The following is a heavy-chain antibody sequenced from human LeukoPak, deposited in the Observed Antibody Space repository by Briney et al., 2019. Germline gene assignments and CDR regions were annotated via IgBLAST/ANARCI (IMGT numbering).Heavy chain of an antibody. CDR3: ASGYGSGSYSSTFDY. D-gene: IGHD3-10*01. Sequence: ASVKVSCKVSGYTLTELSMHWVRQAPGKGLEWMGGFDPEDGETIYAQKFQGRVTMTEDTSTDTAYMELSSLRSEDTAVYYCASGYGSGSYSSTFDYWGQGTLVTVSS. CDR2: FDPEDGET. CDR1: GYTLTELS. V-gene: IGHV1-24*01. J-gene: IGHJ4*02.